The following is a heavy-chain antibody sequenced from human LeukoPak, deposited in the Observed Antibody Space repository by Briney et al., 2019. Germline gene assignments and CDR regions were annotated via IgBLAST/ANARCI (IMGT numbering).Heavy chain of an antibody. J-gene: IGHJ3*02. CDR3: ARDQGIVGATAAFDI. Sequence: ASVKVSCKASGYTFTSYGISWVRQAPGQGLEWMGWISAYNGNTNYAQKLQGRVTMTTDTSTSTAYMELRSLRSVDTAVYYCARDQGIVGATAAFDIWGQGTMVTVSS. D-gene: IGHD1-26*01. V-gene: IGHV1-18*01. CDR2: ISAYNGNT. CDR1: GYTFTSYG.